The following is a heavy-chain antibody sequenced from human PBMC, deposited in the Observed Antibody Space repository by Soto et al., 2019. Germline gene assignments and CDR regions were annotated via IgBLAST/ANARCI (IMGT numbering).Heavy chain of an antibody. D-gene: IGHD4-17*01. J-gene: IGHJ4*02. CDR2: ISYDGSNK. V-gene: IGHV3-30-3*01. Sequence: QVQLVESGGGVVQPGRSLRLSCAASGFTFSSYARHWVRQAPGKGRELVEVISYDGSNKYYADSVKGRFTIPRDNSKKALYLQMNSLRAEDTAVYSCASADYGGDDFDYWGQGTLVTVSS. CDR3: ASADYGGDDFDY. CDR1: GFTFSSYA.